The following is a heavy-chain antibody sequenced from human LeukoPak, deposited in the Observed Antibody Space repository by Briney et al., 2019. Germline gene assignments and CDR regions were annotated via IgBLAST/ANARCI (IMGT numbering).Heavy chain of an antibody. J-gene: IGHJ3*02. CDR3: ARAYYDILTGHYYPPFDI. V-gene: IGHV1-2*02. D-gene: IGHD3-9*01. Sequence: ASVKVSCKASGYTFTGYYMHWVRQAPGQGLEWMGWINPNSGGTNYALKFQGRVTMTRDTSISTAYMELSRLRSDDTAVYYCARAYYDILTGHYYPPFDIWGQGTMVTVSS. CDR1: GYTFTGYY. CDR2: INPNSGGT.